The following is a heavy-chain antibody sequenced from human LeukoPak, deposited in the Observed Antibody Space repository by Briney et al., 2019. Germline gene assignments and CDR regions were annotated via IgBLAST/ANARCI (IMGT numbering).Heavy chain of an antibody. D-gene: IGHD3-22*01. CDR1: GFTFSSYT. Sequence: GGSLRLSCAASGFTFSSYTMKWVRQAPGKGLEWVSAISGSGGSTYYADSVKGRFTISRDNSKNTLYLQMNSLRAEDTAVYYCAKEDGTMIVVVTAYFDYWGQGTLATVSS. V-gene: IGHV3-23*01. CDR2: ISGSGGST. CDR3: AKEDGTMIVVVTAYFDY. J-gene: IGHJ4*02.